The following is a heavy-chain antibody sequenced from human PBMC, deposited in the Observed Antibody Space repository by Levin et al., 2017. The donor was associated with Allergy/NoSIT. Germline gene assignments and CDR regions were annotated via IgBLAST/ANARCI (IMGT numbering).Heavy chain of an antibody. V-gene: IGHV1-2*02. CDR1: GYTFSGSF. Sequence: GASVKVSCTTSGYTFSGSFFHWVRQAPGQGLEWMGWINPNSGDTKYAQNLQGRITMTRDTSVSTVYMELTRLRSDDTAVYYCTRFHFLSGAYSYNYFDPWGQGSLVTVSS. CDR2: INPNSGDT. D-gene: IGHD2/OR15-2a*01. CDR3: TRFHFLSGAYSYNYFDP. J-gene: IGHJ5*02.